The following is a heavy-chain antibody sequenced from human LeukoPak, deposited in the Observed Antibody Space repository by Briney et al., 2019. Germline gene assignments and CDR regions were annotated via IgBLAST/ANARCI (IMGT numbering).Heavy chain of an antibody. CDR3: ARAFTIFGVVILDY. CDR1: GYTFTSYG. J-gene: IGHJ4*02. Sequence: GASVKVSCKASGYTFTSYGISWVRQAPGQGLEWMGWINPNSGGTNYAQKFQGRVTMTRDTSISTAYMELSRLRSDDTAVYYCARAFTIFGVVILDYWGQGTLVTVSS. D-gene: IGHD3-3*01. CDR2: INPNSGGT. V-gene: IGHV1-2*02.